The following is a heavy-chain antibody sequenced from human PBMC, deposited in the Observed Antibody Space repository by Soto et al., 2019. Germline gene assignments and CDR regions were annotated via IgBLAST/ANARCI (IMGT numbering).Heavy chain of an antibody. D-gene: IGHD6-19*01. J-gene: IGHJ6*02. Sequence: LGESLKISCKGSGYSFTSYWIGWVRQMPGKGLEWMGIIYPGDSDTRYSPSFQGQVTISADKSISTAYLQWSSLKASDTAMYYCARHPIAVDGRSYFFGMDVWGQGTTVTVSS. CDR1: GYSFTSYW. CDR2: IYPGDSDT. CDR3: ARHPIAVDGRSYFFGMDV. V-gene: IGHV5-51*01.